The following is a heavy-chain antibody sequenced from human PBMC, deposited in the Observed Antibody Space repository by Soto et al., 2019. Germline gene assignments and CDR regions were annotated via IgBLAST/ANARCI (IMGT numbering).Heavy chain of an antibody. J-gene: IGHJ6*02. CDR2: IIPIFCTA. Sequence: QVQLVQSGAEVKKPGSSVKVSCKASGGTFSSYAISWVRQAPGQGLEWMGGIIPIFCTAKYAQKFQGRGTITADESPSTAYMELSSLRSKDTAVYYCAITYGSGRTVGNYYSYYGMDVWGQGTTVTVSS. V-gene: IGHV1-69*01. D-gene: IGHD3-10*01. CDR3: AITYGSGRTVGNYYSYYGMDV. CDR1: GGTFSSYA.